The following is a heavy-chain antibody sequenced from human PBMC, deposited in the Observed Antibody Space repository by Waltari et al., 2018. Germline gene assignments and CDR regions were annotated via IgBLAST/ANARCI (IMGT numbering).Heavy chain of an antibody. CDR2: IYYSGST. CDR3: ARDGYSSSWYDFSGWFDP. Sequence: QVQLQESGPGLVKPSETLSLTCTVPGGSISSYYWSWIRQPPGKGLEWIGYIYYSGSTNYNPSLKSRVTISVDTSKNQFSLKLSSVTAADTAVYYCARDGYSSSWYDFSGWFDPWGQGTLVTVSS. D-gene: IGHD6-13*01. CDR1: GGSISSYY. J-gene: IGHJ5*02. V-gene: IGHV4-59*01.